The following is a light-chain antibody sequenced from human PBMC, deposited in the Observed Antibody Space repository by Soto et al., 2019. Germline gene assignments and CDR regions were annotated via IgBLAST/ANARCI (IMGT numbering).Light chain of an antibody. V-gene: IGKV1-39*01. J-gene: IGKJ2*01. CDR3: QQSYSTHT. CDR2: AAS. Sequence: DIQMTQSPSSLSASVGDRVTITCRASQSISSYLNWYQQKPGKAPKLLISAASSLQSGVPSRFSGSGSGTDFPLTISRLQPEDFATYYCQQSYSTHTFGQGTKLEIK. CDR1: QSISSY.